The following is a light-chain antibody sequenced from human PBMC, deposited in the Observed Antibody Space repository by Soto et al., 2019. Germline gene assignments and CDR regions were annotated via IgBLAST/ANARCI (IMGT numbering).Light chain of an antibody. CDR3: QQYGSSSWT. Sequence: EIVLTQSPGTLSLSPGERATLSCRASQSVSNRYLAWYQQKPGQAPRLLIYGASSRATGIPDRFSGSGSGTDSTLTISRLEPEDFAVYYCQQYGSSSWTFGQGTKVEIK. V-gene: IGKV3-20*01. CDR1: QSVSNRY. J-gene: IGKJ1*01. CDR2: GAS.